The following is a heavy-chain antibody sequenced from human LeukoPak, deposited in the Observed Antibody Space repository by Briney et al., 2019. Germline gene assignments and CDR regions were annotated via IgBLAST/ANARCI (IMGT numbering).Heavy chain of an antibody. Sequence: SETLSLTCAAYGGSFSGYYWSWIRQPPGKGLEWIGEINHSGSTNYNPSLKSRVTISVDTSKNQFSLKLSSVAAADTAVYYCARGRSAMAIWGQGTMVTVSS. CDR3: ARGRSAMAI. D-gene: IGHD5-18*01. CDR2: INHSGST. J-gene: IGHJ3*02. V-gene: IGHV4-34*01. CDR1: GGSFSGYY.